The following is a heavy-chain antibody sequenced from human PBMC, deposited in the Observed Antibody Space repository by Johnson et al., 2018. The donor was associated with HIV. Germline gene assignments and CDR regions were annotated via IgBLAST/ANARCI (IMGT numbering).Heavy chain of an antibody. Sequence: QVQLVESGGGVVQPGRSLRLSCAASGFTFSSYGMHWVRQAPGKGLEWVAVIWYDGSNKYYADSVKGRFTISRDNSKNTLYLQMNSLRAEDTAVYYCARDRGRAVAGTGAFDIWGQGTMVTVSS. V-gene: IGHV3-33*01. J-gene: IGHJ3*02. D-gene: IGHD6-19*01. CDR3: ARDRGRAVAGTGAFDI. CDR1: GFTFSSYG. CDR2: IWYDGSNK.